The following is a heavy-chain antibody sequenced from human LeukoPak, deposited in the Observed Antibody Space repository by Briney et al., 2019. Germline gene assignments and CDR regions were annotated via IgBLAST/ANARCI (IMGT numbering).Heavy chain of an antibody. V-gene: IGHV3-15*01. Sequence: GGSLRVSFAAAGYTFSNSWMSGVRQAPREGLEWGGRIKSKSDGGTIDYAAPVKGRFTISRDDSKNTVYLQLNSLKTEDTGMYYCTRYKYGSYYGSYYFDHWGQGTLVTVSS. CDR1: GYTFSNSW. J-gene: IGHJ4*02. CDR2: IKSKSDGGTI. D-gene: IGHD3-10*01. CDR3: TRYKYGSYYGSYYFDH.